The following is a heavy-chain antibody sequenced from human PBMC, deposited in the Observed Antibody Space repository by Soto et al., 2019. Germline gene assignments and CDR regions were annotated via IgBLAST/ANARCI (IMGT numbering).Heavy chain of an antibody. V-gene: IGHV5-51*01. J-gene: IGHJ6*02. CDR2: IYPGDSDT. D-gene: IGHD2-21*01. CDR3: SRSGIGEYYGMDV. CDR1: GYSFTSYW. Sequence: GESLKISCKGSGYSFTSYWIGWVRQMPGKGLEWMGIIYPGDSDTRYSPSFQGQVTISADKSISTAYLQWSSLKASDTAMYYFSRSGIGEYYGMDVWGQGTTVTVAS.